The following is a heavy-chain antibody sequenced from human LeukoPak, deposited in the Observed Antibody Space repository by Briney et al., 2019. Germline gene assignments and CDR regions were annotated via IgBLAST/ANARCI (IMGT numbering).Heavy chain of an antibody. CDR2: ISGSGGST. D-gene: IGHD5-12*01. V-gene: IGHV3-23*01. CDR1: GFTFSSYA. CDR3: AKDFGGHSGYGLGYYFDY. Sequence: GGSLRLSCAASGFTFSSYAMSWVRQAPGKGLEWVSTISGSGGSTYYADSVKGRFTISRDNSKNTLYLQMNSLRAEDTAVYYCAKDFGGHSGYGLGYYFDYWGQGTLVTVSS. J-gene: IGHJ4*02.